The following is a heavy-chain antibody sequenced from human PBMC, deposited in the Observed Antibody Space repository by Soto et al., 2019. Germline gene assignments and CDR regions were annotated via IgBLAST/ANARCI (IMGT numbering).Heavy chain of an antibody. V-gene: IGHV3-30*03. J-gene: IGHJ6*02. CDR3: GTDREPEQLGYYGVDV. Sequence: GGSLRLSCAASGFSFSHYGMQWVRQAPGKGLEWVAVISYDGSHKYYAESVTGRFTISRDNSKNTLYLQMNSLRPDDTALYFCGTDREPEQLGYYGVDVWGQGTTVTVSS. CDR2: ISYDGSHK. D-gene: IGHD6-13*01. CDR1: GFSFSHYG.